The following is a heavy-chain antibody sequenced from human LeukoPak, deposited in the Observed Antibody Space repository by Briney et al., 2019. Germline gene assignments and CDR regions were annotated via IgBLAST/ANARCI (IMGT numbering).Heavy chain of an antibody. CDR1: GYTFTSYY. D-gene: IGHD5-18*01. J-gene: IGHJ4*02. CDR2: INPSGGST. CDR3: ARDHYTAMVPDY. V-gene: IGHV1-46*01. Sequence: GASVKVSCKASGYTFTSYYMHWVRQAPGQGLEWMGIINPSGGSTSYAQKFQGRVTMTRDTSISTAYMELSRLRSDDTAVYYCARDHYTAMVPDYWGPGTLVTVSS.